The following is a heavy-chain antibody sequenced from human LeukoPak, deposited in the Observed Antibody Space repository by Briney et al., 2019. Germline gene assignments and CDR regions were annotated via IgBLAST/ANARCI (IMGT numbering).Heavy chain of an antibody. CDR1: GFTFSSYA. Sequence: GGSLRLSCAASGFTFSSYAMSWVRQAPGKGLEWVSAISGSGGSTYYADSVKGRFTISRDNSKNTLYLQMNSLRAEDTAVYYCAKDYSWTIGGSQFDYWGQGTLVTVSS. D-gene: IGHD3-16*01. CDR3: AKDYSWTIGGSQFDY. J-gene: IGHJ4*02. V-gene: IGHV3-23*01. CDR2: ISGSGGST.